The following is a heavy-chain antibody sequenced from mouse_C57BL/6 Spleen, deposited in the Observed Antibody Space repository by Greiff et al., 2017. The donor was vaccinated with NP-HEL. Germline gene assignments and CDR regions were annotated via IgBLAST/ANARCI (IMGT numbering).Heavy chain of an antibody. Sequence: EVQLVESGGDLVKPGGSLKLSCAASGFTFSSYGMSWVRQTPDKRLEWVAPISSGGSYTYYPASVKGRFTISRDNAKNTLYLQMSRLKPEDTAMYYCARPPSTMVTTGFAYWGQGTLVTVSA. CDR2: ISSGGSYT. J-gene: IGHJ3*01. D-gene: IGHD2-2*01. CDR3: ARPPSTMVTTGFAY. CDR1: GFTFSSYG. V-gene: IGHV5-6*01.